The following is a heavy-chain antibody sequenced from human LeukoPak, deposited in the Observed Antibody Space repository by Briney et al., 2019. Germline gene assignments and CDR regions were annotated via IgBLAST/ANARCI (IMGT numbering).Heavy chain of an antibody. V-gene: IGHV3-48*03. CDR1: GFTSSNYE. Sequence: RGSLRLSSAPSGFTSSNYEMHSVRQAPGKGLEWVSYISSSGSDIYYADSVKGRFTISRDNTTNSLYLHMNSLRAQDTAVYYSARDYGGSTPFDYRGQGTLVTVSS. CDR2: ISSSGSDI. D-gene: IGHD4-23*01. CDR3: ARDYGGSTPFDY. J-gene: IGHJ4*02.